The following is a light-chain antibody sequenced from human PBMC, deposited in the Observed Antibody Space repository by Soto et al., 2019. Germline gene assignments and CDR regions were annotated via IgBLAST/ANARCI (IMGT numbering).Light chain of an antibody. CDR3: QQYKSWPPLT. V-gene: IGKV3D-15*01. CDR2: GAS. Sequence: PGVGAILSCMSSQSVSSNLAWYRQKPGQAPRLLIYGASTRSTGIPARFSGSGSGTEFTLTISSLQSEDYEVYYCQQYKSWPPLTFGGGTKVDI. J-gene: IGKJ4*01. CDR1: QSVSSN.